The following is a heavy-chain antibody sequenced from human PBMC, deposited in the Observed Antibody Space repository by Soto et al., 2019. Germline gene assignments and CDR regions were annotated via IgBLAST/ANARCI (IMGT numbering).Heavy chain of an antibody. D-gene: IGHD4-17*01. CDR2: IIPILGIA. CDR1: GGTFSSYT. J-gene: IGHJ6*03. V-gene: IGHV1-69*04. Sequence: GASVKVSCKASGGTFSSYTISWVRQAPGQGLVWMGRIIPILGIANYAQKFQGRVTITADKSTSTAYMELSSLRSEDTAVYYCAREVRPYGDYDFNYYYMDVWGKGTTVTVSS. CDR3: AREVRPYGDYDFNYYYMDV.